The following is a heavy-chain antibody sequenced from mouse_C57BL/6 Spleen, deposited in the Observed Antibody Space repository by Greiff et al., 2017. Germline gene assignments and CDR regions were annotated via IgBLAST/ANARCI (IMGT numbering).Heavy chain of an antibody. CDR3: ARWLLGYFDD. Sequence: DVHLVESEGGLVQPGSSMKLSCTASGFTFSDYYMAWVRQVPEKGLEWVANINYDGSSTYYLDSLKSRFIISRDNAKNILYLQMSSLKSEDTATYYCARWLLGYFDDWGQGTTLTVAS. CDR1: GFTFSDYY. V-gene: IGHV5-16*01. CDR2: INYDGSST. J-gene: IGHJ2*01. D-gene: IGHD2-3*01.